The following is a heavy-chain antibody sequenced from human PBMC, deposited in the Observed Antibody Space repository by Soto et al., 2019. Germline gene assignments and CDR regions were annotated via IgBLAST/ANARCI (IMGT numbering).Heavy chain of an antibody. D-gene: IGHD3-3*01. CDR1: GGSISSGGYY. CDR2: IYYSEST. CDR3: ARVVTIFGVVIRRHYYYGMDV. V-gene: IGHV4-31*03. Sequence: QVQLQESGPGLVKPSQTLSLTCTVSGGSISSGGYYWSWIRQHPGKGLEWIGYIYYSESTYYNPSLKSRVTISVDTSKNQFSLKLSSVTAADTAVYYCARVVTIFGVVIRRHYYYGMDVWGQGTTVTVSS. J-gene: IGHJ6*02.